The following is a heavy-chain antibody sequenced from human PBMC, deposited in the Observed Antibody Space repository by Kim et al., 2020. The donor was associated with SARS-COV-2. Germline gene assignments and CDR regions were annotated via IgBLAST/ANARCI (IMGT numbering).Heavy chain of an antibody. V-gene: IGHV3-48*02. CDR3: ARAVDCSSTSCYTPIDAFDI. Sequence: GGSLRLSCAASGFTFSSYSMNWVRQAPGKGLEWVSYISSSSSTIYYADSVKGRFTISRDNAKNSLYLQMNSLRDEDTAVYYCARAVDCSSTSCYTPIDAFDIWGQGTMVTVSS. J-gene: IGHJ3*02. CDR1: GFTFSSYS. D-gene: IGHD2-2*02. CDR2: ISSSSSTI.